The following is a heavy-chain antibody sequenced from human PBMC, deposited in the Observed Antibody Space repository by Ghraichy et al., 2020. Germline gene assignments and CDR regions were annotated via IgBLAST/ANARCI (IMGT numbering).Heavy chain of an antibody. V-gene: IGHV3-48*02. J-gene: IGHJ4*02. Sequence: GGSLRLSCAPSSFPLNRCHMQWARQAPGAGLEWVSYISSRSSTIYYADSVKGRFTISRDNAKNSLYLQMNSLRDEDTAVYYCARDRSLNGDHLCYWGQGTLFNVSS. CDR2: ISSRSSTI. D-gene: IGHD1-14*01. CDR3: ARDRSLNGDHLCY. CDR1: SFPLNRCH.